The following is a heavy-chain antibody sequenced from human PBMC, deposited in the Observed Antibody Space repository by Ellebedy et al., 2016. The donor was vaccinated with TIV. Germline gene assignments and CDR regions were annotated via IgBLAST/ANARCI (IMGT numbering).Heavy chain of an antibody. CDR3: AKDFGGDPA. CDR1: GFTFRSYG. D-gene: IGHD3-10*01. CDR2: ISYDGNNK. V-gene: IGHV3-30*18. Sequence: GESLKISXTASGFTFRSYGMHWVRQAPGKGLEWVALISYDGNNKYYLDSVKGRFTISRENSKSTLYLQMNSLRTDDTGVYYCAKDFGGDPAWGQGTLVSVSS. J-gene: IGHJ4*02.